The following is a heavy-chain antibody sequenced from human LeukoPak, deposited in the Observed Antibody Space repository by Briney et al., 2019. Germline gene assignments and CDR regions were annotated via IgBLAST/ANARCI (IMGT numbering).Heavy chain of an antibody. Sequence: PSETLSLTRTVSGGSISSYYWSWIRQPPGKGLEWIGYIYYSGSTNYNPSLKSRVTISVDTSKNQFSLKLSSVTAADTAVYYCARLGSSGTDYWGQGTLVTVSS. CDR1: GGSISSYY. D-gene: IGHD3-10*01. CDR3: ARLGSSGTDY. J-gene: IGHJ4*02. CDR2: IYYSGST. V-gene: IGHV4-59*08.